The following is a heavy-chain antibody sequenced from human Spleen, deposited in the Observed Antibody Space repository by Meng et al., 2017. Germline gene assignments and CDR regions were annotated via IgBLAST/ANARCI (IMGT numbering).Heavy chain of an antibody. D-gene: IGHD3-9*01. V-gene: IGHV1-69*06. CDR1: GGTFSTSI. J-gene: IGHJ4*02. CDR3: ASRDDFLTGADY. CDR2: IVPIFGTP. Sequence: QVQLVQSGAEVKKPRSSVKVSCKASGGTFSTSIINWVRQAPGQGLEWVGGIVPIFGTPDYAQKFQGRVTITADKSTSTAYMELSSLRSEDTAMYYCASRDDFLTGADYWGQGSLVTVSS.